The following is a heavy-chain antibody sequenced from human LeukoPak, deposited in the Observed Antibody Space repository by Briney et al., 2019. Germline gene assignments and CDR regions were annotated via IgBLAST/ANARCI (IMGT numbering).Heavy chain of an antibody. Sequence: GGSLRLSCAASGFTFSSYGMHWVRQAPGKGLEWVAVISYDGSNKYYADSVKGRFTISRDNAKNTLYLQMNSLRAEDTAVYYCAREGTVVTGFDYWGQGTLVTVSS. J-gene: IGHJ4*02. CDR2: ISYDGSNK. CDR3: AREGTVVTGFDY. D-gene: IGHD4-23*01. V-gene: IGHV3-30*03. CDR1: GFTFSSYG.